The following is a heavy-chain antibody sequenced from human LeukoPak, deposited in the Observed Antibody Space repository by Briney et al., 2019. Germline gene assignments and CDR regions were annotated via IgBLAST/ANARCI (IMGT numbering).Heavy chain of an antibody. D-gene: IGHD3-10*01. CDR2: IRSKANSYAT. Sequence: PGGSLRLSCAASGFTFSGSAMHWVRQASGKGLEGVGRIRSKANSYATAYAASVKGRFTISRDDSKNTAYLQMNSLKTEDTAVYYCTRREAGVYYFDYWGQGTLVTVSS. V-gene: IGHV3-73*01. CDR1: GFTFSGSA. J-gene: IGHJ4*02. CDR3: TRREAGVYYFDY.